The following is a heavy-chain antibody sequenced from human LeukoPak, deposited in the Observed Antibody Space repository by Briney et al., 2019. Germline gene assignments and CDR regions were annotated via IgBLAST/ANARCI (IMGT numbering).Heavy chain of an antibody. CDR3: ARIRYYDSRGYQGPFDY. V-gene: IGHV4-59*13. D-gene: IGHD3-22*01. CDR2: VYYSGST. CDR1: GGSISSYY. J-gene: IGHJ4*02. Sequence: SETLSLTCTVSGGSISSYYWSWVRQPPGKGLEWVGYVYYSGSTTYNPSLKSRVTISVDTSKYQFSLKLSSVTAADTAVYYCARIRYYDSRGYQGPFDYWGQGTLVTVSS.